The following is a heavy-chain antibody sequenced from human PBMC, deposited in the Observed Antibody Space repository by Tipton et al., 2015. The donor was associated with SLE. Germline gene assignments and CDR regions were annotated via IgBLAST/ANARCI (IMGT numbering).Heavy chain of an antibody. CDR1: GFTFSNNW. J-gene: IGHJ3*01. V-gene: IGHV3-7*01. CDR2: IREDGSEK. CDR3: VREYQGRFYVNGAFDV. Sequence: LSLTCAVSGFTFSNNWMAWVRQAPGKGLEWVAHIREDGSEKFYVDSVRGRFAISRDNAKNSLYLHMNSLRAEDTAVYYCVREYQGRFYVNGAFDVWGQGTVVTVSS. D-gene: IGHD1-26*01.